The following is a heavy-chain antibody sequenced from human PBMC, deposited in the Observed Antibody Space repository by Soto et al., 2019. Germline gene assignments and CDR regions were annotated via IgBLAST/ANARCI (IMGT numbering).Heavy chain of an antibody. CDR3: ARERLDQREEYGMDV. J-gene: IGHJ6*02. V-gene: IGHV1-69*06. Sequence: QVQLVQSGAEVKKPGSSVKVSCKASGGTFSSYAISWVRQAPGQGREWMGGIIPIFGTANYAQKFQGRVTITADKSTSIAYMELSSLRSEDTALYYCARERLDQREEYGMDVWGQGTTVTVAS. CDR2: IIPIFGTA. D-gene: IGHD1-1*01. CDR1: GGTFSSYA.